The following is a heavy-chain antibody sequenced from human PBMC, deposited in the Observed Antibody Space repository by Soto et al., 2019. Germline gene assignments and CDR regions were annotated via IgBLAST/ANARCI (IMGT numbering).Heavy chain of an antibody. J-gene: IGHJ4*02. CDR3: ARGGNIVRGLAAPFDY. CDR1: GGSLRDNY. V-gene: IGHV4-34*01. Sequence: QVQLQQWGAGLLKPSETLSLTCGVSGGSLRDNYWSWIRQPPGKGLEWIGEINNYGTINYNPSLGSRVTISVDTSNNQVSLKLGSVTAADTALYYCARGGNIVRGLAAPFDYWGQGTLVTVSA. CDR2: INNYGTI. D-gene: IGHD2-21*01.